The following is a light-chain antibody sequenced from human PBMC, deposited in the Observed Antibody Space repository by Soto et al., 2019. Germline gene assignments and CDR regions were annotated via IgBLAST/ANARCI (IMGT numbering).Light chain of an antibody. Sequence: EIVLTQSPATLSVSPGETVTLSCRASQSIRTNLAWYQQKPGQAPRLLIYASSIRAPGTPDRFTGSGSGTEFSLTISSLESEDVGVYFCQQYYDWPPAVTFGPGTKVDIK. CDR1: QSIRTN. CDR3: QQYYDWPPAVT. J-gene: IGKJ3*01. CDR2: ASS. V-gene: IGKV3-15*01.